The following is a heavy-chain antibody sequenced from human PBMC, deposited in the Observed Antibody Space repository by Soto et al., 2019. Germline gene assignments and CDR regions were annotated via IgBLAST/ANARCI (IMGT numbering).Heavy chain of an antibody. V-gene: IGHV1-69*13. Sequence: SVKVSCKASGYTFSCYAICWVRQAPGQGLEWMGGIIPIFGTANYAQKFQGRVTITADESTSTAYMELSSLRSKDTAVYYCASGYSYGYCGYWGQGTLVTVSS. CDR3: ASGYSYGYCGY. D-gene: IGHD5-18*01. CDR1: GYTFSCYA. J-gene: IGHJ4*02. CDR2: IIPIFGTA.